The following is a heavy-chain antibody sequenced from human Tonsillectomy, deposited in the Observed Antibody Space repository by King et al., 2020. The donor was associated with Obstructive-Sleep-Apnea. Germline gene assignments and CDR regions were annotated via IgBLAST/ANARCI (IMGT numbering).Heavy chain of an antibody. CDR3: ARGVLLWFGELNRHDAFDI. Sequence: QLVQSGAEVKKPGASVNVSCKASGYTFTGYYMHWVRQAPGQGLEWMGRINPNSGGTNYAQKFQGRVTRTRDTSISTAYMELSRLRSDDTVVYYCARGVLLWFGELNRHDAFDIWGQGTMVTVSS. CDR1: GYTFTGYY. D-gene: IGHD3-10*01. CDR2: INPNSGGT. V-gene: IGHV1-2*01. J-gene: IGHJ3*02.